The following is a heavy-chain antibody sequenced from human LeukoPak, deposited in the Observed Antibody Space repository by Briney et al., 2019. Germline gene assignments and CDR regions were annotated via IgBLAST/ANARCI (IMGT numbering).Heavy chain of an antibody. J-gene: IGHJ4*02. D-gene: IGHD6-19*01. CDR3: ARDLLEYSSGWYSFFDY. Sequence: GKSLRLSCVASGFTFSSYAMHWVRQAPGKGLEWVAVIPYDGRNKYYADSVKGRFTISRDNTRNTLYLQMNSLRVEDTAVYYCARDLLEYSSGWYSFFDYWGQGTLVTVSS. V-gene: IGHV3-30*04. CDR1: GFTFSSYA. CDR2: IPYDGRNK.